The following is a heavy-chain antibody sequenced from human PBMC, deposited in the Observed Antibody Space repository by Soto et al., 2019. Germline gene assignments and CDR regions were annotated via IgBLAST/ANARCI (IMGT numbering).Heavy chain of an antibody. Sequence: ETLSLTCTVSGGSISSYYWSWIRQPLGPGLEWIGYIHYSGSTNYNPSIKSRVTISVDTSKSQFSLKLSSVTAADTAGYYCARVTRSYYDSSFRLYYFYYWGQGTLVTLYS. D-gene: IGHD3-22*01. CDR1: GGSISSYY. V-gene: IGHV4-59*01. CDR3: ARVTRSYYDSSFRLYYFYY. J-gene: IGHJ4*02. CDR2: IHYSGST.